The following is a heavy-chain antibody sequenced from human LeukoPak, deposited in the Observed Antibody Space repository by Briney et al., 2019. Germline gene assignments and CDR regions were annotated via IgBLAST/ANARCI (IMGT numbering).Heavy chain of an antibody. V-gene: IGHV1-2*02. D-gene: IGHD1-26*01. CDR2: INPNSGGT. Sequence: ASVKVSCKASGYTFTGYYMHWVRQAPGQGLEWMGWINPNSGGTNYAQKFQGRVTMTRDTSISTAYMELSRLRSDDTAVYYCARESLYGGSYYYYGMDVWGQGTTVTVSS. J-gene: IGHJ6*02. CDR1: GYTFTGYY. CDR3: ARESLYGGSYYYYGMDV.